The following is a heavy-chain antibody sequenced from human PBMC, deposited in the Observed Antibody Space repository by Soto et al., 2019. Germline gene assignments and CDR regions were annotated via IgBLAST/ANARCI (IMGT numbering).Heavy chain of an antibody. CDR3: ARAGSSYYYYYMDV. Sequence: GGSLRLSCAASGFTFSSYWMHWVRQAPGKGLVWVSRINSDGSSTSYADSVKGRFTISRDNAKNTLYLQMNSLRAEDTAVYYCARAGSSYYYYYMDVWGKGTTVTVSS. J-gene: IGHJ6*03. CDR2: INSDGSST. D-gene: IGHD3-10*01. V-gene: IGHV3-74*01. CDR1: GFTFSSYW.